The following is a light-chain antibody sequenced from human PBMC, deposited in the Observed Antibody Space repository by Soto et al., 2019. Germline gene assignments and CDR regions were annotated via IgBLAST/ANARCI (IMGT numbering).Light chain of an antibody. J-gene: IGLJ1*01. V-gene: IGLV1-44*01. Sequence: QSALTQPPSASSTPGQTVTISCSGSTSNIGTFYVYWYQHKIGPRTAPKLLIYSDDQRPSGVPDRFSGSKSGTSASLAISGLQSEDEAVYFCAAWNDNPNGPGYVFGSGTKVTV. CDR2: SDD. CDR1: TSNIGTFY. CDR3: AAWNDNPNGPGYV.